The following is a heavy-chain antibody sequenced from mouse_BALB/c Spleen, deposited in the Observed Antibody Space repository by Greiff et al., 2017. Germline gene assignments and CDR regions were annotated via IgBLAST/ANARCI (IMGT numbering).Heavy chain of an antibody. CDR3: ASETARAPYCFDY. Sequence: EVQLQQSGAELVKPGASVKLSCTASGFNIKDTYMHWVKQRPEQGLEWIGRIGPANGNIKYDPKVQGKATITADTSSNTAYLQLSSLTSEDTAVYYCASETARAPYCFDYWGQGTTLTVSS. D-gene: IGHD3-2*01. CDR1: GFNIKDTY. CDR2: IGPANGNI. V-gene: IGHV14-3*02. J-gene: IGHJ2*01.